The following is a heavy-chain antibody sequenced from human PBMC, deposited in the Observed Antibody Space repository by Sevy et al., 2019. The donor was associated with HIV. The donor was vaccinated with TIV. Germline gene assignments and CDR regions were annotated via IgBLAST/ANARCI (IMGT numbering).Heavy chain of an antibody. CDR3: ARGHPHCSGGSCQKYYFDY. D-gene: IGHD2-15*01. J-gene: IGHJ4*02. V-gene: IGHV3-53*01. CDR1: GFTVSSNY. CDR2: IYSGGST. Sequence: GGSLRLSCAASGFTVSSNYMSWVRLAPGKGLEWVSVIYSGGSTYYADSVKGRFTIPRDNSKNTLYLQMNSLRAEDTAVYYCARGHPHCSGGSCQKYYFDYWGQGTLVTVSS.